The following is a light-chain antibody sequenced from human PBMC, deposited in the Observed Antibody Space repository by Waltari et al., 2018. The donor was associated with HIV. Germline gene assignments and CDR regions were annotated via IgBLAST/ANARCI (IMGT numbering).Light chain of an antibody. CDR3: YSTDSSLNGI. J-gene: IGLJ1*01. V-gene: IGLV3-10*01. Sequence: SYELTQLPSVSVSPGQTASITCSGDALTNNYAYWYHQKSDQAPVLVIYEDRKRPSGIPERISGSSSGTMATLTISGAQVEDGGDYYCYSTDSSLNGIFGTGTTVTVL. CDR1: ALTNNY. CDR2: EDR.